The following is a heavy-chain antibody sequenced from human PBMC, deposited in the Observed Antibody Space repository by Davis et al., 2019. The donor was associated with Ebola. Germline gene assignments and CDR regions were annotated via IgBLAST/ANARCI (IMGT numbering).Heavy chain of an antibody. J-gene: IGHJ6*02. Sequence: SETLSLTCAVSGGSISSSNWWRWVRQPPGKGLEWIGEIYHSGSTNYNPSLKSRVTISVDKSKNQFALKLNSVTAADTAVYYCARDISSSGEAYSYGMDVWGQGTTVTVSS. D-gene: IGHD6-6*01. CDR1: GGSISSSNW. CDR2: IYHSGST. V-gene: IGHV4-4*02. CDR3: ARDISSSGEAYSYGMDV.